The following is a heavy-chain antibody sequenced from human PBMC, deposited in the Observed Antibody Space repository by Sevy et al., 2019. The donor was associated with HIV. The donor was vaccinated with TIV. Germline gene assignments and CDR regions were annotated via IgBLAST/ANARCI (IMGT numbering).Heavy chain of an antibody. CDR1: GGSISSYY. Sequence: SETLSLTCTVSGGSISSYYWSWIRQPPGKGLEWIAYIYYSGSTNYNPSLKSRVTISVDTSKNQFSLKLSSVTAADTAVYYCASLLTSFDYWGQGTLVTVSS. J-gene: IGHJ4*02. V-gene: IGHV4-59*01. CDR2: IYYSGST. CDR3: ASLLTSFDY. D-gene: IGHD2-21*01.